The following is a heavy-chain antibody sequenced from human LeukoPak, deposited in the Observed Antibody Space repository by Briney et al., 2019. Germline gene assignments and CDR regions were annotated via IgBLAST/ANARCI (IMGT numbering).Heavy chain of an antibody. J-gene: IGHJ4*02. D-gene: IGHD5-18*01. CDR3: ARLDTAMILGMDY. V-gene: IGHV5-51*01. CDR1: GYRLSDYW. Sequence: PGESLKISRKGSGYRLSDYWLDRVRQVPGKGLEWVGSIYAGGSDTRYSPSFEGQVTISADTSISTAYLQWNSLQASDTAMFYCARLDTAMILGMDYWGQGTTVTVSS. CDR2: IYAGGSDT.